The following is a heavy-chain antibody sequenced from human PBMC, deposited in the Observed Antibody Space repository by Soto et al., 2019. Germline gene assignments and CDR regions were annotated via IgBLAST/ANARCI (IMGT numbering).Heavy chain of an antibody. Sequence: GGSLRLSCAAAGFTFSSYSMNWVRQAPGKGLEWVSYISSSSSTIYYADSVKGRFTISRDNAKNSLYLQMNSLRDEDTAVYYCARDGGGSPRDYYYYGMDVWGQGTTVTVSS. J-gene: IGHJ6*02. CDR1: GFTFSSYS. CDR3: ARDGGGSPRDYYYYGMDV. CDR2: ISSSSSTI. V-gene: IGHV3-48*02. D-gene: IGHD3-16*01.